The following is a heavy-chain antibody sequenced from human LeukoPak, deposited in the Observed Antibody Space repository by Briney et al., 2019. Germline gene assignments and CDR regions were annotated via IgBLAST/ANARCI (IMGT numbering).Heavy chain of an antibody. Sequence: GASVKVSCKASGGTFSSYAISWVRQAPGQGLEWMGGIIPIFGTANYAQKFQGRVTITTDESTSTAYMELSSLRSEDTAVCYCATSTTTVVTPWYNYYYYMDVWGKGTTVTVSS. J-gene: IGHJ6*03. CDR3: ATSTTTVVTPWYNYYYYMDV. CDR1: GGTFSSYA. V-gene: IGHV1-69*05. D-gene: IGHD4-23*01. CDR2: IIPIFGTA.